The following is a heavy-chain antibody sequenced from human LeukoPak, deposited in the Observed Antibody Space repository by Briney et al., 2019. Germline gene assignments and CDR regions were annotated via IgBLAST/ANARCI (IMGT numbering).Heavy chain of an antibody. V-gene: IGHV4-4*07. CDR2: FYTSATP. J-gene: IGHJ4*02. Sequence: SETLSLTCTVSGGSISSYYWSWIRQPAGKGLEWIGRFYTSATPNYNPSLKSRVTISVDTSRNQFSLKLSSVTAADTAVYYCARGGIPDYWGQGILVIVSS. CDR1: GGSISSYY. D-gene: IGHD2-21*01. CDR3: ARGGIPDY.